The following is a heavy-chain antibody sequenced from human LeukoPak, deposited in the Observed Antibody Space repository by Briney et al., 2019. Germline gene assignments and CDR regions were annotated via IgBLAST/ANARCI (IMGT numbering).Heavy chain of an antibody. J-gene: IGHJ4*02. D-gene: IGHD6-19*01. V-gene: IGHV3-48*03. CDR3: ARVGSQWLVDY. Sequence: GGSLRLSCAASGFTFSSYEMNWVRQAPGKGLEWVSYISSSGSTIYYADSVKGRLTISRDNAKNSLYLQMNSLRAEDTAVYYCARVGSQWLVDYWGQGTLVTVSS. CDR2: ISSSGSTI. CDR1: GFTFSSYE.